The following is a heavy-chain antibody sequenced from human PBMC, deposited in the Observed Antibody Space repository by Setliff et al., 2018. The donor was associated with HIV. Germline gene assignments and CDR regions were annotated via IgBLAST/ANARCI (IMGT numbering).Heavy chain of an antibody. CDR3: ARVKSGSLGGYVDY. Sequence: LTCTVSGGSISSSSYYWGWIRQPPGKGLEWIGSIYYSGSIYYNPSLKSRVTISVDTSKNQFSLKLSSVTAADTAVYYCARVKSGSLGGYVDYWGQGTLVTVSS. CDR2: IYYSGSI. D-gene: IGHD3-10*01. J-gene: IGHJ4*02. CDR1: GGSISSSSYY. V-gene: IGHV4-39*07.